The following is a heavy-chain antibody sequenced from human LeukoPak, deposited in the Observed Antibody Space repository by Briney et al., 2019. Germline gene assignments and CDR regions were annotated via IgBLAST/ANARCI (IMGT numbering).Heavy chain of an antibody. V-gene: IGHV1-8*01. Sequence: ASVKVSCKASGYTFTSYDINWVRQATGQGLEWMGWMNPNSGNTGYAQKFQGRVTMTRNTSISTAYMELSSLRSEDTAVYYCARGGRGSSGWYSDYYYMDVWGKGTTGTVSS. D-gene: IGHD6-19*01. CDR3: ARGGRGSSGWYSDYYYMDV. J-gene: IGHJ6*03. CDR1: GYTFTSYD. CDR2: MNPNSGNT.